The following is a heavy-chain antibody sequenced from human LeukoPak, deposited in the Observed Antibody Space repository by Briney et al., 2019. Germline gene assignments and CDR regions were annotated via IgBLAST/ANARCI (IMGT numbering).Heavy chain of an antibody. J-gene: IGHJ3*02. CDR2: ISSSGSTL. D-gene: IGHD5-24*01. V-gene: IGHV3-11*01. CDR1: GFTFSDYY. Sequence: PGGSLRLSCAASGFTFSDYYMSWIRQAPGKGLEWVSYISSSGSTLYYADSVKGRFTISRDNAKNSLYLQMSSLRVEDTALYYCAKDRYNFGSRFEMWGQGTMVLVAS. CDR3: AKDRYNFGSRFEM.